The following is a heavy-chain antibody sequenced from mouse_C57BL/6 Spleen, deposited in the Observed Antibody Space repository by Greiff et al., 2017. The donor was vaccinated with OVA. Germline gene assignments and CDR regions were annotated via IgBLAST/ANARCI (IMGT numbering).Heavy chain of an antibody. V-gene: IGHV1-69*01. J-gene: IGHJ2*01. CDR1: GYTFTSYW. CDR2: IDPSDSYT. D-gene: IGHD2-4*01. Sequence: VQLQQPGAELVMPGASVKLSCKASGYTFTSYWMHWVKQRPGQGLEWIGEIDPSDSYTNYNQKFKGKATLTVDKSSSTAYMQLSSLTSEDSAVYDCARAEIYYDYDGYYFDYWGQGTTLTVSS. CDR3: ARAEIYYDYDGYYFDY.